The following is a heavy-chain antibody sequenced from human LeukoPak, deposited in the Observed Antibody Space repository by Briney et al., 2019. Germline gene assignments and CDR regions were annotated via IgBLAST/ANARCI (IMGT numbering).Heavy chain of an antibody. CDR2: ITPNGGST. Sequence: ASVNVSCKASGYTFTSNYMHWVRHAHGQGLEWMGIITPNGGSTSYDQNFQDRLTMDRDMSTSTVYMELSSLRSEDTAVYYCARSSRGGSHDAFDSWGQWTMVTVSA. V-gene: IGHV1-46*01. CDR1: GYTFTSNY. J-gene: IGHJ3*02. D-gene: IGHD2-15*01. CDR3: ARSSRGGSHDAFDS.